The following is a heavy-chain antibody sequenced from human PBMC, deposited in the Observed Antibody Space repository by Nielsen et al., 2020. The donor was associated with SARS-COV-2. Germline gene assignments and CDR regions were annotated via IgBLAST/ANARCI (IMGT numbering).Heavy chain of an antibody. V-gene: IGHV1-24*01. D-gene: IGHD4-23*01. CDR3: ARGHRDYGGNPGAFDI. CDR1: GYTLTELS. Sequence: ASVKVSCKVSGYTLTELSMHWVRQAPGKGLEWMGGFDPEDGETIYAQKFQGRVTMTEDTSTDTAYMELSSLRSEDTAVYYCARGHRDYGGNPGAFDIWGQGTMVTVSS. CDR2: FDPEDGET. J-gene: IGHJ3*02.